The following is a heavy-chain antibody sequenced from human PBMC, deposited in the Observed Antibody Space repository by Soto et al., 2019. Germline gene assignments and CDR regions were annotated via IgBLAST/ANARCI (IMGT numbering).Heavy chain of an antibody. Sequence: QVQLQESGPGLVKPSETLSLTCTVSGGSISSYYWSWIRQPPGKGLEWIGYIYYSGSTNYNPSLKSRVTISVDTSKNQFSLKLSSVTAADTAVYYCARARLSRSWWFDPWGQGTLDTVSS. D-gene: IGHD3-10*01. CDR1: GGSISSYY. J-gene: IGHJ5*02. CDR3: ARARLSRSWWFDP. V-gene: IGHV4-59*01. CDR2: IYYSGST.